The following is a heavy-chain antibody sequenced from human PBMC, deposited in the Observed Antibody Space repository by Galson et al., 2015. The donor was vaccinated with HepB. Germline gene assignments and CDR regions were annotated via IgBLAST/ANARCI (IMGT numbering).Heavy chain of an antibody. CDR2: INPNSGGT. Sequence: SVKVSCKASGYTFTGYYMHWVRQAPGQGLEWMGWINPNSGGTNYAQKFQGRVTMTRDMSISTAYMELSRLRSDDTAVYYCASYYSKRGTLGYWGQGTLVTVSS. V-gene: IGHV1-2*02. D-gene: IGHD4-11*01. CDR3: ASYYSKRGTLGY. J-gene: IGHJ4*02. CDR1: GYTFTGYY.